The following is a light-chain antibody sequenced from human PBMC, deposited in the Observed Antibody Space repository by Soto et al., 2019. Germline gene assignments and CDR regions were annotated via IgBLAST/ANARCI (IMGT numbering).Light chain of an antibody. Sequence: PRSQSACYLSEYVTHRVAITCRASQVIRNDLGWYQQKPGKAPKLLIYAASSLQSGVPSRFSGSGSGTDFTLTISSLQPEDLATYYCLLDYKYPCTSAQRAKVDI. CDR3: LLDYKYPCT. J-gene: IGKJ1*01. CDR2: AAS. CDR1: QVIRND. V-gene: IGKV1-6*01.